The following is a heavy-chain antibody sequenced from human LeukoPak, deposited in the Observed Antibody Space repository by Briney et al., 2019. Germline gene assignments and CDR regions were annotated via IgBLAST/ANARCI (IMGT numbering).Heavy chain of an antibody. J-gene: IGHJ5*02. CDR1: GDSVSSNSAA. Sequence: SQTLSLTCAISGDSVSSNSAAWSWIRQSPSRGLEWLGRTYYRSKWYNDYAVSVKSRITINPDTSKNQFSLRLNSVTPEDTAVYYCARSATVVTNWFDPWGQGTLVTVSS. D-gene: IGHD4-23*01. V-gene: IGHV6-1*01. CDR3: ARSATVVTNWFDP. CDR2: TYYRSKWYN.